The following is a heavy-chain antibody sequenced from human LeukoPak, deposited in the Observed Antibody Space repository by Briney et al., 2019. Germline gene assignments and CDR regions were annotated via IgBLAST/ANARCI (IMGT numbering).Heavy chain of an antibody. CDR1: GYTFTSYG. CDR2: ISAYNGNT. CDR3: ATDLIAAAGTGQDY. V-gene: IGHV1-18*04. J-gene: IGHJ4*02. Sequence: GASVKVSCKASGYTFTSYGISWVRQAPGQGLEWMGWISAYNGNTNYAQKLQGRVTMTTDTSTSTAYMELRSLRSDDTAVYYCATDLIAAAGTGQDYWGQGTLVTVSP. D-gene: IGHD6-13*01.